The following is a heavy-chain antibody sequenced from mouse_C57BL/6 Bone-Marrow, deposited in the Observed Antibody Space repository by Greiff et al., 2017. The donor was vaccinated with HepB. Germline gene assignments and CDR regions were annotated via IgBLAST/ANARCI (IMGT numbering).Heavy chain of an antibody. CDR1: GYTFTSYW. D-gene: IGHD3-1*01. CDR2: IDPSDSYT. V-gene: IGHV1-50*01. CDR3: ARYLSDYAMDY. J-gene: IGHJ4*01. Sequence: VKLQESGAELVKPGASVKLSCKASGYTFTSYWMQWVKQRPGQGLEWIGEIDPSDSYTNYNQKFKGKATLTVDTSSSTAYMQLSSLTSEDSAVYYCARYLSDYAMDYWGQGTSVTVSS.